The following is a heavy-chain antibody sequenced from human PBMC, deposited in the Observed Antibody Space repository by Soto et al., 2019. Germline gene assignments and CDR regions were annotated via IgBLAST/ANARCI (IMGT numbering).Heavy chain of an antibody. CDR3: AKGRDYYDSSGYYLFDY. Sequence: GGSLRHSCASSGFTFSSYAMILVRQAPGKGLEWVSAISGSGGSTYYADSVKGRFTISRDNSKNTLYLQMNSLRAEDTAVYYCAKGRDYYDSSGYYLFDYWGQGTLVTVSS. J-gene: IGHJ4*02. V-gene: IGHV3-23*01. CDR1: GFTFSSYA. D-gene: IGHD3-22*01. CDR2: ISGSGGST.